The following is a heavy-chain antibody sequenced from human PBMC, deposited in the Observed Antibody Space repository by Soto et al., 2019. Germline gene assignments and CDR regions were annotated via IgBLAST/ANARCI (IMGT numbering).Heavy chain of an antibody. CDR1: GFTFSSYA. CDR2: ISGSGGTT. J-gene: IGHJ4*02. V-gene: IGHV3-23*01. Sequence: EVQLLESGGGLVQPGRSLRLSCAASGFTFSSYAMSWVRQAPGKGLEWVSAISGSGGTTYYADSVKGRFTISRDNSMNTLFLQMNSLRAEDTAVYYCAKVFVETGGSSGWPWSFHYWGQGTLVTVSS. CDR3: AKVFVETGGSSGWPWSFHY. D-gene: IGHD6-25*01.